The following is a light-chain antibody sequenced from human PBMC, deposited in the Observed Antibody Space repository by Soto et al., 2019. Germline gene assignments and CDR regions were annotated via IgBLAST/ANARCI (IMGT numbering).Light chain of an antibody. CDR2: KAS. CDR1: QTISSY. V-gene: IGKV1-5*03. Sequence: DIQMTQSPSTLSGSVGDRVTLTCRASQTISSYLAWYQQKPGRAPKLQIYKASTLKSGVPSRFSGSGSGTEFTLTVSSLQPDDFATYYCQHCNSYSEAFGQGTKVDIK. J-gene: IGKJ1*01. CDR3: QHCNSYSEA.